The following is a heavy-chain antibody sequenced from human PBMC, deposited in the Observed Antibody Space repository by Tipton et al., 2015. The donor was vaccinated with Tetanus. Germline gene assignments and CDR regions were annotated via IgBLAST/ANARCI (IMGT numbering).Heavy chain of an antibody. V-gene: IGHV3-49*03. Sequence: SLRLSCTASGFTFGDYAMSWFRQAPGKGLEWVGFIRSKAYGGTTEYAASVKGRFTISRDDSKSIAYLQMNSLKTEDTAVYYCTRDGSPGSGYDFGQNYYDSSGYYFDYWGQGTLVTVSS. D-gene: IGHD3-22*01. CDR1: GFTFGDYA. CDR2: IRSKAYGGTT. J-gene: IGHJ4*02. CDR3: TRDGSPGSGYDFGQNYYDSSGYYFDY.